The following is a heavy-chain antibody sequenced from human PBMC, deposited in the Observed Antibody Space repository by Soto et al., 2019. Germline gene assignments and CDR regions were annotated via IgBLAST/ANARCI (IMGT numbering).Heavy chain of an antibody. CDR3: ARESEDLTSNFDY. CDR1: GFTFTRYS. CDR2: ISSTANYI. Sequence: GGSLRVSCAASGFTFTRYSMNWVRQAPGKGLEWVSSISSTANYIYYADSMKGRFTVSRDNAKNSVYLEMNSLSAEDTAVYYCARESEDLTSNFDYWGQGTLVTVSS. J-gene: IGHJ4*02. V-gene: IGHV3-21*01.